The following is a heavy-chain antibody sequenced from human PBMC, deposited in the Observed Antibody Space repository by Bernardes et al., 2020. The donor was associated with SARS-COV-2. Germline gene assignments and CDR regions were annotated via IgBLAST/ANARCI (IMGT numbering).Heavy chain of an antibody. CDR3: ARGSPGDV. CDR1: GWSFSVYY. J-gene: IGHJ6*03. Sequence: SETLSLTCSIYGWSFSVYYWNWIRQSPGKGLEWIGEINQSGTTNYNPSLKSRVTMSVDTSKNQFSLKLSSVTAADTAVYYCARGSPGDVWGKGTTVTVS. CDR2: INQSGTT. V-gene: IGHV4-34*01.